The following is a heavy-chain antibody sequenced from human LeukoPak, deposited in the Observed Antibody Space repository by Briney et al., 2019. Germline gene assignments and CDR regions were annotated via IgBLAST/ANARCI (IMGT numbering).Heavy chain of an antibody. Sequence: ASLKVSCMASGYTFTTYDINWVRQAPGQGLERMGWMNPNTGSTGYAQKFQGRVTMTANTSISTVYMELSSLRSEDTAIYYCARGSTEVLYWGQGTLITVSS. CDR3: ARGSTEVLY. D-gene: IGHD1-14*01. CDR2: MNPNTGST. CDR1: GYTFTTYD. J-gene: IGHJ4*02. V-gene: IGHV1-8*01.